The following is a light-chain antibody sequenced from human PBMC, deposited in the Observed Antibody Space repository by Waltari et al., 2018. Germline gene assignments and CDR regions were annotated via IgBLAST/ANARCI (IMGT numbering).Light chain of an antibody. Sequence: DAVLTQSPLALPVTLGQPASISCRTSQSLVYSDGNIYLDWFQQRPGQSPRPLIYKVSDRDSGVPDRFSGSGSGTDFTLKISRVEADDIGVYYCMQGTHWPYTFGQGTKLEI. J-gene: IGKJ2*01. CDR3: MQGTHWPYT. CDR2: KVS. V-gene: IGKV2-30*01. CDR1: QSLVYSDGNIY.